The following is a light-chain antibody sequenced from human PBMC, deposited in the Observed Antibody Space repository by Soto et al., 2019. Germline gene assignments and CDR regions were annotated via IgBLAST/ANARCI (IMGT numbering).Light chain of an antibody. CDR2: AAT. J-gene: IGKJ4*01. Sequence: AIQVAQSPSSLSASVGDRVTITCRASQSIANDVGWYQQKPGKDPKLLLYAATTLQSGVASRFSGTRSGTDFTLTISSLQPEDFATYYCLQDHNYPLTFGGGTKMEIK. CDR1: QSIAND. CDR3: LQDHNYPLT. V-gene: IGKV1-6*02.